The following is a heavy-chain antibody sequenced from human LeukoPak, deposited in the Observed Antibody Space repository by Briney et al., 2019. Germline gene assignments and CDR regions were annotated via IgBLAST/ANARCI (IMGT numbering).Heavy chain of an antibody. CDR2: ISAYNGNT. Sequence: GASVKVSCKVSGYTFTSYGIGWVRQAPGQGLEWMGWISAYNGNTNYAQKLQGRVTMTTDTSTSTAYMELRSLRSDDTAVYYCARRGYYDSSGYGYYYYYYMDVWGKGTTVTISS. CDR1: GYTFTSYG. V-gene: IGHV1-18*01. J-gene: IGHJ6*03. D-gene: IGHD3-22*01. CDR3: ARRGYYDSSGYGYYYYYYMDV.